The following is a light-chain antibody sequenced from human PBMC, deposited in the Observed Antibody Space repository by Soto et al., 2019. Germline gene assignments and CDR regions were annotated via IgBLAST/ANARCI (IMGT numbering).Light chain of an antibody. J-gene: IGKJ4*01. V-gene: IGKV3-11*01. CDR2: DVS. CDR3: QQQTTPPT. Sequence: EIVLTQSPATLSLSPGDRATLSCRASQSVTSSLAWFQQKPGQAPRLLIYDVSRRATAIPARFSGSGSGTDFTLPISSLEPEDFPVYNFQQQTTPPTFGGGTKVEIK. CDR1: QSVTSS.